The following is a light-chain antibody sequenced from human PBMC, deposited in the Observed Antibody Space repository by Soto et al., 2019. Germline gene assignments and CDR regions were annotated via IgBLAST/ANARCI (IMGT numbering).Light chain of an antibody. J-gene: IGLJ1*01. CDR1: SSDIGGYDF. Sequence: QSALTQPASVSGSRGQSITISCTGTSSDIGGYDFVSWYQQHPGKAPKLMIHEVTNRPSGVSNRFSGSKSGNTASLTISGLQAEDEADYHCSSYSSSSTPCVFGTGTKVTVL. CDR2: EVT. CDR3: SSYSSSSTPCV. V-gene: IGLV2-14*01.